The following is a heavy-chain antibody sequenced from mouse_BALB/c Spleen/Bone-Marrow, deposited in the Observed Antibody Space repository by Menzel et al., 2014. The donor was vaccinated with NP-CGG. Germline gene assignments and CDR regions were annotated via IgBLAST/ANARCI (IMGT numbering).Heavy chain of an antibody. CDR1: GYAFTSYN. CDR3: ARIGIGNIGGAR. J-gene: IGHJ3*01. CDR2: IDPYNGGT. Sequence: VHVKQSGPEVVKPGASVKLSCKASGYAFTSYNMYWVKQSHGKSLEWIGYIDPYNGGTSYNQKFKGKATLTVDKSSSTAYMHLHSLTSEDSAVYYCARIGIGNIGGARWAQSTLFPVSA. V-gene: IGHV1S135*01. D-gene: IGHD3-1*01.